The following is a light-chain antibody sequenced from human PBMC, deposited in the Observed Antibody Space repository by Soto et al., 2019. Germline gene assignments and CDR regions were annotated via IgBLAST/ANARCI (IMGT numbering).Light chain of an antibody. Sequence: EIVMTQSPATLSVSPGERAALSCRASQSVSSNYVAWYQQKPGQAPRLLISGASNRATGTPDRFRGSGSGTDFTLTITRLEPEDFAVYYCHQYGSAPWTFGQGTKVDNK. CDR3: HQYGSAPWT. V-gene: IGKV3-20*01. J-gene: IGKJ1*01. CDR2: GAS. CDR1: QSVSSNY.